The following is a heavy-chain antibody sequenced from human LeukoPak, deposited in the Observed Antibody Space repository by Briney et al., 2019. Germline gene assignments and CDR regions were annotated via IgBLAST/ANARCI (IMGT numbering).Heavy chain of an antibody. D-gene: IGHD6-19*01. CDR1: GFTLSSYS. CDR2: ISSSSSYI. V-gene: IGHV3-21*01. Sequence: GGSLRLSCAASGFTLSSYSMNWVRQAPGKGLEWVSSISSSSSYIYYADSVKGRFTISRDNAKNSLYLQMNSLRAEDTAVYYCARDPTKTIAVAAFDYWGQGTLVTVSS. J-gene: IGHJ4*02. CDR3: ARDPTKTIAVAAFDY.